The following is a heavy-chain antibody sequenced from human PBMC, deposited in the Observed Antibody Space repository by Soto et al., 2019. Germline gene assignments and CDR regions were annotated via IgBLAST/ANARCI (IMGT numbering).Heavy chain of an antibody. D-gene: IGHD1-26*01. Sequence: EVQVVESGGGLAQPGGSLRLSCAPSGFIFSSYWMSWVRQAPGKGLEWVANINRDGSVRNYEDSVKGRFTISRDNAKNSAYLQMDSLRADDTAVYYCTSARSSVGAPGGFIEFWGQGTLVTVSS. CDR2: INRDGSVR. J-gene: IGHJ4*02. V-gene: IGHV3-7*03. CDR3: TSARSSVGAPGGFIEF. CDR1: GFIFSSYW.